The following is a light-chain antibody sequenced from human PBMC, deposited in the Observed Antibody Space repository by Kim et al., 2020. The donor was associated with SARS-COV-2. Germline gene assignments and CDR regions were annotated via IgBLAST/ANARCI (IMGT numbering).Light chain of an antibody. CDR3: MQRTYWPRS. CDR1: QSLGHSDGNSY. J-gene: IGKJ2*03. CDR2: KVS. V-gene: IGKV2-30*02. Sequence: QSASISCRSSQSLGHSDGNSYVKWCHQRPGQSPRRLIYKVSNRDSGVPDRLSGSGSGTDCTLKISRVEAEDVGVYYCMQRTYWPRSFGQGTKLEI.